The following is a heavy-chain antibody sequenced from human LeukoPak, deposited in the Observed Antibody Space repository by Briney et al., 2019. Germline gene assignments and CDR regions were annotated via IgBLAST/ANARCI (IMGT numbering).Heavy chain of an antibody. Sequence: GGSLRLSCAASGFTFSSYWMSWVRQAPGKGLEWVANIKQDGSEKYYVDSVKGRFTISRDNAKNSLYLQMNSLRAEDTAVYYCARDMSRWGPYYFDYWGQGTLVTVSS. CDR1: GFTFSSYW. CDR3: ARDMSRWGPYYFDY. J-gene: IGHJ4*02. CDR2: IKQDGSEK. V-gene: IGHV3-7*01. D-gene: IGHD7-27*01.